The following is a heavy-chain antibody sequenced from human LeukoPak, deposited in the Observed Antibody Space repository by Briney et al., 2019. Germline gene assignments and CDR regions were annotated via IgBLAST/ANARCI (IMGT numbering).Heavy chain of an antibody. CDR3: ARDSPGYSYGPPPDY. Sequence: GASVKVSCKASGGTFSSYAISWVRQAPGQGLEWMGWISAYNGNTNYAQKLQGRVTMTTDTSTSTAYMELRSLRSDDTAVYYCARDSPGYSYGPPPDYWGQGTLVTVSS. V-gene: IGHV1-18*01. CDR2: ISAYNGNT. CDR1: GGTFSSYA. J-gene: IGHJ4*02. D-gene: IGHD5-18*01.